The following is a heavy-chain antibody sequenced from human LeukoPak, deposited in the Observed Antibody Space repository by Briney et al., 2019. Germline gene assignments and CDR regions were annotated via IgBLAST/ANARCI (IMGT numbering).Heavy chain of an antibody. CDR1: GFTFSSYS. CDR3: AKVTATRYYYYMDV. D-gene: IGHD2-15*01. Sequence: NPGGSLRLSCAASGFTFSSYSMNWVRQAPGKGLEWVSSISSSSSYIYYADSVKGRFTISRDNAKNSLYLQMNSLRAEDTAVYYCAKVTATRYYYYMDVWGKGTTVIVSS. J-gene: IGHJ6*03. CDR2: ISSSSSYI. V-gene: IGHV3-21*01.